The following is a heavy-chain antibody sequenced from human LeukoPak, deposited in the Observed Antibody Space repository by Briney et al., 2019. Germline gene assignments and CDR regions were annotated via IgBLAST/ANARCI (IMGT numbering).Heavy chain of an antibody. CDR3: ARDMNGLT. Sequence: PSETLSLTCAVYGGSFSGYYWSWIRQPPGKGLVWVSRINSDGSGTDYAESVKGRFTISRDNAKNTLYLHMSSLRVEDTAVYYCARDMNGLTWGQGTLVTVSS. V-gene: IGHV3-74*01. CDR2: INSDGSGT. D-gene: IGHD1-1*01. CDR1: GGSFSGYY. J-gene: IGHJ5*02.